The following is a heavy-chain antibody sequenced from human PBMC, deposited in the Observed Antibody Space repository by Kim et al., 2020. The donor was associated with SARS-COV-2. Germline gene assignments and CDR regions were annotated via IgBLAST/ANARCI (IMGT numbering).Heavy chain of an antibody. V-gene: IGHV3-74*01. CDR3: ARDPLYYYGSLDYYGMDV. Sequence: GGSLRLSCAASGFTFSSYWMHWVRQAPGKGLVWVSRINSDGSSTSYADSVKGRFTISRDNAKNTLYLQMNSLRAKDTAVYYCARDPLYYYGSLDYYGMDVWGQGTTVTVSS. CDR1: GFTFSSYW. J-gene: IGHJ6*02. CDR2: INSDGSST. D-gene: IGHD3-10*01.